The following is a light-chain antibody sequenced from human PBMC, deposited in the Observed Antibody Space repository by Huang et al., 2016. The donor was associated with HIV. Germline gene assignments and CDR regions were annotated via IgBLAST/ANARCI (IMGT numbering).Light chain of an antibody. V-gene: IGKV4-1*01. CDR1: RMVFHSPNKNNY. J-gene: IGKJ4*01. CDR2: WES. Sequence: DIVMTQSPDALAVSLGERATITCKSSRMVFHSPNKNNYVAWYQQKPGQPPKMLLYWESARESGVPDRFNGSGSGTDFTFTISSLQAEDVALYYCQQYYKTPLTFGGGTRVELK. CDR3: QQYYKTPLT.